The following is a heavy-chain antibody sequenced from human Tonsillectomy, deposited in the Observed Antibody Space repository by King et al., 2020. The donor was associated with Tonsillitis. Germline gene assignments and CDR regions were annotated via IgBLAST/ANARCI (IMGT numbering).Heavy chain of an antibody. D-gene: IGHD1-1*01. Sequence: QLQESGPGLVKPSETLSLTCIVSGGSFSSGSYYWGWIRQPPGRGLEWIGTIYYSGSTYYNPSLKSRVTISVDTSKNQFSLKLSSVTAADTAVYYCARRGANDPEWDYWGQGTLVTVSS. CDR2: IYYSGST. J-gene: IGHJ4*02. CDR1: GGSFSSGSYY. V-gene: IGHV4-39*07. CDR3: ARRGANDPEWDY.